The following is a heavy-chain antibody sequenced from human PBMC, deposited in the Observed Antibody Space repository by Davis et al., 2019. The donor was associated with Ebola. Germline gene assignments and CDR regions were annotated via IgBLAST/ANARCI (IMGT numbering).Heavy chain of an antibody. V-gene: IGHV3-15*01. CDR1: GSTFSNAW. CDR3: IRLPSELEY. Sequence: GESLKISCAASGSTFSNAWMSWVRQAPGKGLEWVGRIKSKTDGGTADYASPVKGRFTISRDDSKNTLYLQMNSLKTEDTAVYYCIRLPSELEYWGQGTLVTVSS. J-gene: IGHJ4*02. D-gene: IGHD1-14*01. CDR2: IKSKTDGGTA.